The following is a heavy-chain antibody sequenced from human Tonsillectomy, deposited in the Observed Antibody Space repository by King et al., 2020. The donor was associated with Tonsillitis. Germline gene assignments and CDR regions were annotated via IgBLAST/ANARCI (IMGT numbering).Heavy chain of an antibody. CDR1: GYTLTNYA. D-gene: IGHD6-13*01. CDR2: ISAYNGNT. V-gene: IGHV1-18*04. Sequence: VQLVQSGAEVKKPGASVKVSCKASGYTLTNYAISWVRQAPGQGLEWMGWISAYNGNTNYAQKLQGRVTMTTDTSTSTAYMELRSLRSDDTAVYYCASDRRWQQLVVELKSYYSYGMDVWGQGTTVTVSS. J-gene: IGHJ6*02. CDR3: ASDRRWQQLVVELKSYYSYGMDV.